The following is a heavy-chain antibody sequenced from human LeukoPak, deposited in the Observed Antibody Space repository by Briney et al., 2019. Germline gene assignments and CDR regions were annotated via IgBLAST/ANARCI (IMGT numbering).Heavy chain of an antibody. D-gene: IGHD2-15*01. V-gene: IGHV3-23*01. CDR1: GFTFSSYA. CDR2: ISGSGGST. J-gene: IGHJ4*02. CDR3: ARIVVVVAALDY. Sequence: GGSLRLSCAASGFTFSSYAMSWVRQAPGKGLEWVSAISGSGGSTYYADSVKGRFTISRDNSKNTLYLQMYSLRAEDTAVYYCARIVVVVAALDYWGQGTLVTVSS.